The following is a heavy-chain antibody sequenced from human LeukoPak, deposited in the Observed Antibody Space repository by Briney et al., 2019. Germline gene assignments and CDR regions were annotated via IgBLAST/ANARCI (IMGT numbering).Heavy chain of an antibody. D-gene: IGHD2/OR15-2a*01. CDR1: GFTFSSYG. V-gene: IGHV3-33*01. CDR2: IWYDGSNK. J-gene: IGHJ4*02. CDR3: AREGPRGNSQFDY. Sequence: GGSLRLSCAASGFTFSSYGMHWVRQAPGKGLEWVALIWYDGSNKYYTDSVKGRLTISRDSSKNTLYLQMNSLRAEDTAIYYCAREGPRGNSQFDYWGQGTLVTVSS.